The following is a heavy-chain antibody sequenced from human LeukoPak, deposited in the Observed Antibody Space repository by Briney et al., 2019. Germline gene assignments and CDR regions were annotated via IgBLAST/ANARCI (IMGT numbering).Heavy chain of an antibody. CDR3: ARDRGSSSYRD. V-gene: IGHV4-38-2*02. D-gene: IGHD6-6*01. CDR1: GYSISSGYY. J-gene: IGHJ4*02. Sequence: SETLSLTCTVSGYSISSGYYWGWIRQPPGKGLEWIGSIYHSGSTYYNPSLKSRVTISVDTSKNQFSLKLSSVTAADTAVYYCARDRGSSSYRDWGQGTLVTVPS. CDR2: IYHSGST.